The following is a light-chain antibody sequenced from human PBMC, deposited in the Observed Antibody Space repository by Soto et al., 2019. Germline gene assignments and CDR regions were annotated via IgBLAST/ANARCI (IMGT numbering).Light chain of an antibody. J-gene: IGKJ5*01. CDR3: QKFNTYPIT. CDR2: DVS. CDR1: QDIRGA. V-gene: IGKV1-13*02. Sequence: IQFTQSPSSLSASVGDRVTITCRASQDIRGALAWYQQKPGKPPKLLIFDVSSLQSGVPSRFSGSGSGTDFTLTIISLQSEDFATYYCQKFNTYPITFGQGTRLEIK.